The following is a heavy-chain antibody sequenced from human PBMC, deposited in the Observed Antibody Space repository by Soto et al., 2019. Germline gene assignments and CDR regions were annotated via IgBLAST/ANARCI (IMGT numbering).Heavy chain of an antibody. V-gene: IGHV4-59*01. CDR2: TYHSGIT. CDR1: GGSMNTYY. J-gene: IGHJ5*02. D-gene: IGHD2-2*01. Sequence: PSETLSLTCTVSGGSMNTYYWSWIRQPPGKGLEWIGYTYHSGITNYNPSLRSRVNILVDTSKNQFSLTVTSVTAVDTAVYYCARGSTRFDPWGQGTLVTSPQ. CDR3: ARGSTRFDP.